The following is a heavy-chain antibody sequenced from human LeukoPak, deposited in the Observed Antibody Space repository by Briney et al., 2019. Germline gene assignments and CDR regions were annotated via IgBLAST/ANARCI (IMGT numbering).Heavy chain of an antibody. CDR3: AKCGQQLVLKDYYFDY. Sequence: EGSLRLSCAASGFTFSSYAMSWVRQAPGKGLEWVSAISGSGGSTYYADSVKGRFTISRDNSKNTLYLQMNSLRAEDTAVYYCAKCGQQLVLKDYYFDYWGQGTLVTVSS. CDR2: ISGSGGST. D-gene: IGHD6-13*01. J-gene: IGHJ4*02. CDR1: GFTFSSYA. V-gene: IGHV3-23*01.